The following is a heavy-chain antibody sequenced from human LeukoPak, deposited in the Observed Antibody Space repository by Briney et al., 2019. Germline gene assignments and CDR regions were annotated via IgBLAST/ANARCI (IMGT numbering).Heavy chain of an antibody. D-gene: IGHD3-10*01. CDR3: ARAGGSGSEPLDY. CDR1: GFTVCSNY. J-gene: IGHJ4*02. V-gene: IGHV3-53*01. CDR2: IYSGGST. Sequence: PGGSLRLSCAASGFTVCSNYMSWVRQAPGKGLEWVSVIYSGGSTYYADSVKGRFTISRDNSKNTLYLQMNSLRAEDTAVYYCARAGGSGSEPLDYWGQGTLVTVSS.